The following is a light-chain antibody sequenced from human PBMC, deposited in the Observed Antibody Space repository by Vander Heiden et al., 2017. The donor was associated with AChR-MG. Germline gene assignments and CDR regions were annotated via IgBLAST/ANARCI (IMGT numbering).Light chain of an antibody. CDR3: CSYAGSYTFP. Sequence: QSALTQPRPVSGSPGQSVTISCTGTSSDGGGYNYVSWDQQHPGKAPKLMIYDVSKRPSGVPDRFSGSKSGNTASLTISGLQAEDEADYYCCSYAGSYTFPFGGGTKLTVL. CDR1: SSDGGGYNY. V-gene: IGLV2-11*01. CDR2: DVS. J-gene: IGLJ2*01.